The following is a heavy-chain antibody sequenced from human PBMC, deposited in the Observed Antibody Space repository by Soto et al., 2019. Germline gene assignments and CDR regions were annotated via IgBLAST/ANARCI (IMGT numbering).Heavy chain of an antibody. CDR3: ASGYDFWSGYYLV. CDR2: INSDGSST. D-gene: IGHD3-3*01. Sequence: GGSLRLSCAASGFTFSSYWMHWVRQAPGKGLVWVSRINSDGSSTSYADSVKGRFTISRDNAKNTLYLQMNSLRAEDTAVYYCASGYDFWSGYYLVWGQGTLVTVSS. CDR1: GFTFSSYW. V-gene: IGHV3-74*01. J-gene: IGHJ4*02.